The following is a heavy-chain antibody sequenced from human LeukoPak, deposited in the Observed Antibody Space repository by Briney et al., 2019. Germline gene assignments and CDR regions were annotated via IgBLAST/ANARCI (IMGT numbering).Heavy chain of an antibody. CDR3: AKDQYYYGPGSYMPFDY. V-gene: IGHV3-53*01. CDR2: IYSGGTT. J-gene: IGHJ4*02. Sequence: PGGSLRLSCAVSGFTVSGNYMSWVRQAPGKGLEWVSLIYSGGTTYYADSVKGRFTISRDNSKNTLYLQMNSLRAEDTAVYYCAKDQYYYGPGSYMPFDYWGQGTLVTVSS. D-gene: IGHD3-10*01. CDR1: GFTVSGNY.